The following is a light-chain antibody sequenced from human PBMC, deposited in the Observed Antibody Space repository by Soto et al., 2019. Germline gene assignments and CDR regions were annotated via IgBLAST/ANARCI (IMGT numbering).Light chain of an antibody. V-gene: IGKV3-20*01. J-gene: IGKJ1*01. CDR3: QQYGSSPWT. CDR1: QSVSSSY. CDR2: GAS. Sequence: EIVLTQSPGTLSLSPGERATLSCRASQSVSSSYLAWYQQKPGLAPRLLIYGASSRATGIPDRFSGSGSGTDFTLTISRLEPEDFAVYYCQQYGSSPWTF.